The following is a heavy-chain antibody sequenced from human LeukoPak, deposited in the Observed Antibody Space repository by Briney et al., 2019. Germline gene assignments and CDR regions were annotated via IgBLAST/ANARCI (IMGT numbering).Heavy chain of an antibody. J-gene: IGHJ4*02. CDR3: ARATHSSSWANFDY. CDR1: GGSISSGSYY. Sequence: PSETLSLTCTVSGGSISSGSYYWGWIRQPPGKGLEWIGEIYHSGSTNYNPSLKSRVTISVDKSKNQFSLKLSSVTAADTAVYYCARATHSSSWANFDYWGQGTLVTVSS. V-gene: IGHV4-39*07. D-gene: IGHD6-13*01. CDR2: IYHSGST.